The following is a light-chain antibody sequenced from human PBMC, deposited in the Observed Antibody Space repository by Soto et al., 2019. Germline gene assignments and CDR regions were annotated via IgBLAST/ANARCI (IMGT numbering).Light chain of an antibody. CDR3: QQYNSYWT. J-gene: IGKJ1*01. CDR2: DAS. CDR1: QSIFNY. V-gene: IGKV1-5*01. Sequence: DIQMTQSPSSLSASVGDRVTITCRASQSIFNYVNWYRQKPGKAPKLLIYDASSVESGVPSRFSGSGSGTEFTLTISSLQPDDFATYYCQQYNSYWTFGQGTKVDIK.